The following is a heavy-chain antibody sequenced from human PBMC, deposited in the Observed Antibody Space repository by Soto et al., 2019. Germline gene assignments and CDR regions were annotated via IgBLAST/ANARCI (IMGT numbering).Heavy chain of an antibody. CDR1: GFNFATYS. D-gene: IGHD1-1*01. CDR2: ISGSGGGT. CDR3: AKFGMATTKRSPPYYIDY. V-gene: IGHV3-23*01. J-gene: IGHJ4*02. Sequence: GGSLRLSCAASGFNFATYSMSWVRQAPGKGLEWVSSISGSGGGTYYADSVKGRFTFSRDNSKNTLYLQMNSLRAEDTAVYYCAKFGMATTKRSPPYYIDYWGQGALVTVSS.